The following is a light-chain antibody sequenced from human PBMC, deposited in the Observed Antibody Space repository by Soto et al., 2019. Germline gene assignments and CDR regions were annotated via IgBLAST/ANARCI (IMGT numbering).Light chain of an antibody. CDR3: QPYGDSSWT. CDR2: GVS. J-gene: IGKJ1*01. Sequence: EIVLTQSPVALSLSPGERATLSCRASQSVSSTLLTWYQQKPGQAPRLLIYGVSSRATGIPDRFSGSGSGTDFTLTISRLEPEDFEVYFCQPYGDSSWTFGQGTKVDIK. CDR1: QSVSSTL. V-gene: IGKV3-20*01.